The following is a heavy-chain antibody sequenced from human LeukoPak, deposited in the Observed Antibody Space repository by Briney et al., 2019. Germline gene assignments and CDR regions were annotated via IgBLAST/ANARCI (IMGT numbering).Heavy chain of an antibody. J-gene: IGHJ5*02. CDR3: ARGRIAAAGSWFDP. CDR1: GGSFSGYY. D-gene: IGHD6-13*01. Sequence: PSETLSLTCAVYGGSFSGYYWRWIRQPTGKGLEWIGEINHSGSTNYNPSLKSRVTISVDTSKNQFSLKLSSVTAADTAVYYCARGRIAAAGSWFDPWGQGTLVTVSS. CDR2: INHSGST. V-gene: IGHV4-34*01.